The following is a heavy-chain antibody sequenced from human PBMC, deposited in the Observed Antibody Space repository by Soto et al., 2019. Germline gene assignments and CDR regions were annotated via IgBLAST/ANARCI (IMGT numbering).Heavy chain of an antibody. J-gene: IGHJ4*02. V-gene: IGHV4-39*01. CDR1: GVSISSSGYY. CDR2: IYFSGST. Sequence: SQTLSLTSTVSGVSISSSGYYWGWIRQTPGKGLEWIGTIYFSGSTYYNPSLKSRVTISVDRSKNQFSLNLTSVTPADTALYYCARHGSYWGPGTLVTVSS. CDR3: ARHGSY.